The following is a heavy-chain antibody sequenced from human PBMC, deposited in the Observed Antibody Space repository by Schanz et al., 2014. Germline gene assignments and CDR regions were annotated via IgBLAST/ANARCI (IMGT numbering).Heavy chain of an antibody. V-gene: IGHV1-69*04. D-gene: IGHD2-2*02. CDR3: AGAYCSSTSCYTGYYYMDV. Sequence: QVQLVQSGAEVKKPGSSVKVSCKASGGTFSSFGINWVRQAPGQGLEWMGRIIPSLGLAKYEQKFQDKVTITADTSTTTAYMELSGLRSEDTAVYYCAGAYCSSTSCYTGYYYMDVWGKGTTVTVSS. J-gene: IGHJ6*03. CDR2: IIPSLGLA. CDR1: GGTFSSFG.